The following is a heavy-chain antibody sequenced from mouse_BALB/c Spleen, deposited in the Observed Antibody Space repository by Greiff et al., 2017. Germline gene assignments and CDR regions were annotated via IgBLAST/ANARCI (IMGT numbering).Heavy chain of an antibody. V-gene: IGHV1S29*02. D-gene: IGHD3-1*01. Sequence: VQLQQSGPELVKPGASVKISCKASGYTFTDYNMHWVQQSHGKSLEWIGYIYPYNGGTGYNQKFKSKATLTVDNSSSTAYMELSSLTSEDSAVYYCAREGPLGGGYAMDYGGKGTSVTVSS. CDR2: IYPYNGGT. J-gene: IGHJ4*01. CDR3: AREGPLGGGYAMDY. CDR1: GYTFTDYN.